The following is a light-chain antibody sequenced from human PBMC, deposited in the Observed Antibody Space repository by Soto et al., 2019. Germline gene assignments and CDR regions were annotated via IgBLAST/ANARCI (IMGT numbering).Light chain of an antibody. CDR2: GAS. V-gene: IGKV3-15*01. CDR1: QSVSSN. J-gene: IGKJ1*01. Sequence: EIVMTQSPATLSVSPGERATLSCRASQSVSSNLAWYQQKPGQAPRLLIYGASTRATAFPARFSGSGSGTEFTLTISSLQSEDFAVYYCQQYNNWWTFSQGTKVEIK. CDR3: QQYNNWWT.